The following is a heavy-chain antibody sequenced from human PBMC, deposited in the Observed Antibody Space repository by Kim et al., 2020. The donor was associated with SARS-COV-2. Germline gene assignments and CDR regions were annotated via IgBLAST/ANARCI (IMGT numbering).Heavy chain of an antibody. CDR1: GGSISSGGYY. D-gene: IGHD2-21*02. CDR3: ARVVGPHIVVVTAIRRRGGNWFDP. CDR2: IYYSGST. V-gene: IGHV4-31*03. J-gene: IGHJ5*02. Sequence: SETLSLTCTVSGGSISSGGYYWSWIRQHPGKGLEWIGYIYYSGSTYYNPSLKSRVTISVDTSKNQFSLKLSSVTAADTAVYYCARVVGPHIVVVTAIRRRGGNWFDPWGQGTLVTVSS.